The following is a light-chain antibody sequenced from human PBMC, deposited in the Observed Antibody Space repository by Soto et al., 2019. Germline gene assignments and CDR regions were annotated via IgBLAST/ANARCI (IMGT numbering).Light chain of an antibody. CDR1: QAISTW. V-gene: IGKV1D-12*01. CDR2: AAS. CDR3: QQANSFPRT. J-gene: IGKJ1*01. Sequence: DIQMTQSPSSVSASVGDRVTITCRASQAISTWLAWYQQKPGKAPKLLIYAASNLQTGVPSRFSGSGYGTDFTLTISSLQPEDFATYYFQQANSFPRTFGQGTKVEIK.